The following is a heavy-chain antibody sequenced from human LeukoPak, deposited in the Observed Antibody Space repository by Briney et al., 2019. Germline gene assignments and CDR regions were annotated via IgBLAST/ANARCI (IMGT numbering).Heavy chain of an antibody. D-gene: IGHD4-11*01. Sequence: GASLRLSCTASGFTFTGYYIHWVRQAPGQGLEWMGWMNPNSGDKNHAQTFQGRFTITTDKSITTAYMALSSLRSDATAVYYGARDREYSNGLLVYGMDVWGQGTTVTVSS. CDR2: MNPNSGDK. CDR3: ARDREYSNGLLVYGMDV. V-gene: IGHV1-2*02. J-gene: IGHJ6*02. CDR1: GFTFTGYY.